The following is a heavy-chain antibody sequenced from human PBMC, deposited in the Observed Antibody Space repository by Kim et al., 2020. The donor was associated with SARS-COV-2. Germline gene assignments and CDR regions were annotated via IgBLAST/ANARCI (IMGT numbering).Heavy chain of an antibody. Sequence: SETLSLTCTVSGGSVSSGSYYWNWIRQPPGKGLEWIGYIYYSGSTNYNPSLKSRVTISVDTSKNQFSLKLSSVTAADTAVYYCARGGGLWFGDPRTRDP. J-gene: IGHJ5*02. D-gene: IGHD3-10*01. V-gene: IGHV4-61*01. CDR2: IYYSGST. CDR1: GGSVSSGSYY. CDR3: ARGGGLWFGDPRTRDP.